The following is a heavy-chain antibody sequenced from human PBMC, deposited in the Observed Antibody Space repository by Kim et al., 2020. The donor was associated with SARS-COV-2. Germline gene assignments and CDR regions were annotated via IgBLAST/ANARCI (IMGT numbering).Heavy chain of an antibody. D-gene: IGHD3-10*01. CDR3: ARSRGGSSYYGMDV. Sequence: SETLSLTCTVSGGSVSSGSSYWSWIRQPPGKGLEWMGYIYYSGSTNYNPPPKSRVTISVETSKNQFSLNLTPLTAAAPPGYSFARSRGGSSYYGMDVWG. V-gene: IGHV4-61*01. J-gene: IGHJ6*02. CDR1: GGSVSSGSSY. CDR2: IYYSGST.